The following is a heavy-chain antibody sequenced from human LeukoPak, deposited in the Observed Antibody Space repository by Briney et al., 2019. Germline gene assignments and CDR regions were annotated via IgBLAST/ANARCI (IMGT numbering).Heavy chain of an antibody. J-gene: IGHJ4*02. CDR1: GFTFSDYY. V-gene: IGHV3-11*06. D-gene: IGHD1-26*01. CDR3: ARDRGSYLFDY. Sequence: GGSLRLSCAASGFTFSDYYMSWIRQAPGKGLEWVSYISSSSSYTNYADSVKGRFTISRDNAKNSLYLQMNSLRHEDTAVYYCARDRGSYLFDYWGQGTLVTVSS. CDR2: ISSSSSYT.